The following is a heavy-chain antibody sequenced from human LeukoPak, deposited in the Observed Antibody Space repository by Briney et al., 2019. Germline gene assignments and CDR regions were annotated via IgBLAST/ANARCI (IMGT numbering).Heavy chain of an antibody. J-gene: IGHJ4*02. Sequence: SETLSLTCTVSGGSISSYYWSWIRQPAGKGLEWIGRIYSSGNTNYNPSLKSRVTMSVETPKNQFSLKLSSVTAADTAVYYCARRHCTNGVCYAFGNWGQGTLVTVSS. CDR2: IYSSGNT. V-gene: IGHV4-4*07. CDR3: ARRHCTNGVCYAFGN. CDR1: GGSISSYY. D-gene: IGHD2-8*01.